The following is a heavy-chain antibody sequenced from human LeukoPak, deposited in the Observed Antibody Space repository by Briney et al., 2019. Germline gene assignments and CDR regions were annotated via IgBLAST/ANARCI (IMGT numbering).Heavy chain of an antibody. CDR1: GFTFSSYG. J-gene: IGHJ4*02. CDR3: VRDPHALDY. Sequence: PGRSLRLSCAASGFTFSSYGMHWVRQAPGKGLEWVAVISYDGSNKYYADSVKGRFTISRDNSKNTLYLQMNSLRDEDTAVYYCVRDPHALDYWGQGTLVTVSS. D-gene: IGHD2-2*01. V-gene: IGHV3-30*03. CDR2: ISYDGSNK.